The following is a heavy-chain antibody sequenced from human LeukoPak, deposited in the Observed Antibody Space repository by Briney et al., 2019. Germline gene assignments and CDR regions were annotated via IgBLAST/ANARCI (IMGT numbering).Heavy chain of an antibody. D-gene: IGHD3-22*01. Sequence: SETLSLTCAVYGGSFSGYYWSWIRQPPGKGLEWIGEINHSGSTNYNPSLKGRVTISVDTSKNQFSLKLSSVTAADTAVYYCASYDYYDSSGYYYTTFDYWGQGTLVTVSS. CDR3: ASYDYYDSSGYYYTTFDY. CDR2: INHSGST. CDR1: GGSFSGYY. V-gene: IGHV4-34*01. J-gene: IGHJ4*02.